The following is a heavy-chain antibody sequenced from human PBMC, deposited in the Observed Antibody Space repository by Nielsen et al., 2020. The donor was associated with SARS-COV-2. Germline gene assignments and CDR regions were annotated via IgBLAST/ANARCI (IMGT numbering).Heavy chain of an antibody. J-gene: IGHJ4*02. CDR3: TTEPNLYYYDSGGNGHPFDY. D-gene: IGHD3-22*01. CDR1: GFTFSNAW. CDR2: IKSKTDGGTT. V-gene: IGHV3-15*01. Sequence: GESLKISCAASGFTFSNAWMSWVRQAPGKGLEWVGRIKSKTDGGTTDYAAPVKGRFTISRDDSKNTLYLQMNSLKTEDTAVYYCTTEPNLYYYDSGGNGHPFDYWGQGTLVTVSS.